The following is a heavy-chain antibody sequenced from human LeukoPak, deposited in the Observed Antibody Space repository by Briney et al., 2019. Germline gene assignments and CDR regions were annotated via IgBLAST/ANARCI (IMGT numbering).Heavy chain of an antibody. J-gene: IGHJ4*02. CDR3: ARRYYDSSGYLYLDY. CDR1: GGSFSGYY. D-gene: IGHD3-22*01. CDR2: IYYSGST. V-gene: IGHV4-31*11. Sequence: SETLSLTCAVYGGSFSGYYWSWIRQHPGKGLEWIGYIYYSGSTYYNPSLKSRVTISVDTSKNQFSLKLSSVTAADTAVYYCARRYYDSSGYLYLDYWGQGTLVTVSS.